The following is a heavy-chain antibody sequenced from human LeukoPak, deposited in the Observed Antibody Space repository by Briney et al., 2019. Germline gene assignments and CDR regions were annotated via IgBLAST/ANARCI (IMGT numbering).Heavy chain of an antibody. D-gene: IGHD6-13*01. Sequence: PGGSLRLSCAASGFTFSSYAMSWVRQAPGKGLEWVSAISGSGGSIYYADSVKGRFTISRDNSKNTLYLQMNSLRAEDTAVYYCAKHSTGCSSWYEYWGQGTLVTVSS. CDR2: ISGSGGSI. CDR1: GFTFSSYA. J-gene: IGHJ4*02. CDR3: AKHSTGCSSWYEY. V-gene: IGHV3-23*01.